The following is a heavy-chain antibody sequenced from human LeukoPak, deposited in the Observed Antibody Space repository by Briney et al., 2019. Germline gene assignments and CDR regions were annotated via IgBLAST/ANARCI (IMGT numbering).Heavy chain of an antibody. V-gene: IGHV4-39*01. J-gene: IGHJ3*02. CDR2: IYYSRSTFHT. Sequence: SETLSLTCTVAGGSISSSGYHWAWIRQPPGKGLEWVANIYYSRSTFHTFYKPSLRSRVTISVDGDTSKNQFSLQLSSVTAADTAVYYCARYSDDRGWAAFDTWGQGTVATVSS. CDR1: GGSISSSGYH. CDR3: ARYSDDRGWAAFDT. D-gene: IGHD1-26*01.